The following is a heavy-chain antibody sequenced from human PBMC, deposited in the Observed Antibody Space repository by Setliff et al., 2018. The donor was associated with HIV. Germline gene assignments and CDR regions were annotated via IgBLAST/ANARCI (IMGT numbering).Heavy chain of an antibody. J-gene: IGHJ3*02. CDR3: ASGVLVVSAIFPASIAFDI. V-gene: IGHV3-30-3*01. D-gene: IGHD2-15*01. CDR1: GFIFSSFA. Sequence: GESPKISCAASGFIFSSFAMHWVRQAPGKGLEWVAVISFDGSNKYYADSVKGRFTVSRDNSKNTLYLQMNSLRAEDSAVYYCASGVLVVSAIFPASIAFDIWGQGTMVTVSS. CDR2: ISFDGSNK.